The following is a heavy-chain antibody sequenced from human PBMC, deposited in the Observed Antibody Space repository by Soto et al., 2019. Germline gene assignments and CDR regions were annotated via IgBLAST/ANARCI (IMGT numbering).Heavy chain of an antibody. D-gene: IGHD3-16*01. V-gene: IGHV4-59*13. CDR1: GVSSTSFY. CDR3: ARGWGSKWYYFDS. J-gene: IGHJ4*02. Sequence: QVRLQESGPGVVMPSETLSLTCTVSGVSSTSFYWSWLRQSPGKGLEWIGYIFDNGDVKYNPSLMSRLTMSIDMSKNEFSLRLKSVTAADTAMYYCARGWGSKWYYFDSWGEGTLVTVSS. CDR2: IFDNGDV.